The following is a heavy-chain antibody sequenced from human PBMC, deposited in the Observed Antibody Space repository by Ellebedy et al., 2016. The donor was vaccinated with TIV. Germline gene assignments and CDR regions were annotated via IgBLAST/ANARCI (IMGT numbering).Heavy chain of an antibody. Sequence: GGSLRLSCAASGFTFSSYSMNWVRQAPGGGLEWVSYISISSNYIYYADSLKGRFTISRDNAKSSLYLQMNSLRAEDTAVYYCVRDMTYYYGSGSYRDAFDPWGQGTLVTVSS. CDR1: GFTFSSYS. V-gene: IGHV3-21*06. CDR3: VRDMTYYYGSGSYRDAFDP. D-gene: IGHD3-10*01. CDR2: ISISSNYI. J-gene: IGHJ5*02.